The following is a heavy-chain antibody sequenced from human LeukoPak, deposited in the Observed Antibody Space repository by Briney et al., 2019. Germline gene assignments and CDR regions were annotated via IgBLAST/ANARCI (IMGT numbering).Heavy chain of an antibody. CDR2: IYYSGST. CDR3: ARAHRGDSYVGYFDY. Sequence: SETLSLTCTVSGGSISSSSYYWGWIRQPPGKGLEWIGSIYYSGSTYYNPSLKSRVTISVDTSKNQFSLKLSSVTAADTAVYYCARAHRGDSYVGYFDYWGQGTLVTVSS. V-gene: IGHV4-39*07. J-gene: IGHJ4*02. D-gene: IGHD5-18*01. CDR1: GGSISSSSYY.